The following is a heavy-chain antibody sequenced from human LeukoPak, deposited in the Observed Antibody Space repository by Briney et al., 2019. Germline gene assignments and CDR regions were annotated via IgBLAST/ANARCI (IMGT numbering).Heavy chain of an antibody. V-gene: IGHV3-23*01. CDR2: VNGAGDVT. CDR3: AKGHYYDSGGYLYYFDY. CDR1: GFTFKNYA. J-gene: IGHJ4*02. Sequence: GGTLRLSCTASGFTFKNYAITWVRQAPGKGREWVSAVNGAGDVTYYADSVKDGFIISRDNSKNTVDLQMNSLRGEDTAVYYCAKGHYYDSGGYLYYFDYWGQGTLVTVSS. D-gene: IGHD3-22*01.